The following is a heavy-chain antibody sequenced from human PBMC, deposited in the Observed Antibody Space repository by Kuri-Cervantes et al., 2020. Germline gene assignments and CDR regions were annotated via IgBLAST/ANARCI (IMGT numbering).Heavy chain of an antibody. J-gene: IGHJ6*02. D-gene: IGHD2/OR15-2a*01. V-gene: IGHV3-74*01. CDR2: INSDGSST. Sequence: LSLTCAASGFTFSSYWMHWVRQAPGKGLVWVSRINSDGSSTSYADSVKGRFTISRDNAKNSLYLHMNSLRAEDTALYYCAKGLSTTPYYYYYGMDVWGQGTTVTVSS. CDR3: AKGLSTTPYYYYYGMDV. CDR1: GFTFSSYW.